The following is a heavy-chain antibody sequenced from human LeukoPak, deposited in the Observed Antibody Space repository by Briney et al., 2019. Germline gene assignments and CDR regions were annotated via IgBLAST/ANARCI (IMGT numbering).Heavy chain of an antibody. Sequence: GGSLRLSCAASGFTFDDYAMPWVRQAPGKGLEWVSGISWNSGSIGYADSVKGRFTISRDNAKNSLYLQMNSLRAEDTALYYCAKDRARKYYDSSGLDYWGQGTLVTVSS. CDR2: ISWNSGSI. CDR1: GFTFDDYA. CDR3: AKDRARKYYDSSGLDY. D-gene: IGHD3-22*01. J-gene: IGHJ4*02. V-gene: IGHV3-9*01.